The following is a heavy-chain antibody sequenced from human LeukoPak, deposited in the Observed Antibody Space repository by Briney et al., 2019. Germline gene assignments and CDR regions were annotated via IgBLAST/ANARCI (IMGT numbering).Heavy chain of an antibody. J-gene: IGHJ4*02. CDR3: ARCYYDSSGCDY. Sequence: SETLSLTCAVYGGSFSGYYWSWIRQPPGKGLEWIGEINHSGSTNYNPSLKSRVTKSVDTSKNQFSLKLSSVTAADTAVYYCARCYYDSSGCDYWGQGTLVTVSS. CDR1: GGSFSGYY. V-gene: IGHV4-34*01. CDR2: INHSGST. D-gene: IGHD3-22*01.